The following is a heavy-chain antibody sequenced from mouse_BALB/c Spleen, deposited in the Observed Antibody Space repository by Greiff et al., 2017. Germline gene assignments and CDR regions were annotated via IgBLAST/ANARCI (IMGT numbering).Heavy chain of an antibody. CDR1: GYAFSSSW. CDR2: IYPGDGDT. CDR3: ARFPYDGYGY. J-gene: IGHJ2*01. V-gene: IGHV1-82*01. D-gene: IGHD2-3*01. Sequence: QVQLKQSGPELVKPGASVKISCKASGYAFSSSWMNWVQQRPGQGLEWIGRIYPGDGDTNYNGKFKGKATLTADKSSSTAYMQLSSLTSVDSAVYFCARFPYDGYGYWGQGTTLTVSS.